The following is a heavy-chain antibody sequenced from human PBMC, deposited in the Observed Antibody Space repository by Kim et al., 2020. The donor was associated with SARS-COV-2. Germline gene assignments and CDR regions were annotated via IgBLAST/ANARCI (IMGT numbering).Heavy chain of an antibody. D-gene: IGHD3-16*01. CDR2: ISINSNYS. CDR3: ARDPMNRAGDNWFDA. V-gene: IGHV3-21*01. Sequence: WGSLRLSCVGSGFSFSSDSMNWVRQAPGKGLEWVASISINSNYSTYADSVRGRFTISRDEAPNSLFLQLSSLRVEDTDVYYCARDPMNRAGDNWFDAWGPGTPVTVSA. J-gene: IGHJ5*02. CDR1: GFSFSSDS.